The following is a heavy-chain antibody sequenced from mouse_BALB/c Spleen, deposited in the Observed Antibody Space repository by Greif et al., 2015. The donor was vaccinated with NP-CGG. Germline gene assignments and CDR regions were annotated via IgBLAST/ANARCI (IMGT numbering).Heavy chain of an antibody. CDR1: GYAFSSYW. V-gene: IGHV1-80*01. J-gene: IGHJ4*01. Sequence: VKLQQSGAELVRPGSSVKISCKASGYAFSSYWMNRVKQRPGQGLEWIGQIYPGDGDTNYTGKFKGKATLTADKSSSAAYMHLIILTAEDSAFYFCARYDYDYYAMYYLGQGTSVTVSS. CDR3: ARYDYDYYAMYY. D-gene: IGHD2-4*01. CDR2: IYPGDGDT.